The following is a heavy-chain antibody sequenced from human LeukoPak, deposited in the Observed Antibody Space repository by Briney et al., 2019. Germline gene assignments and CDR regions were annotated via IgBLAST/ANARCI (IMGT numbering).Heavy chain of an antibody. J-gene: IGHJ3*02. V-gene: IGHV3-23*01. Sequence: DPGGSLRLSCAASAFTFSSYALSWVRQPPGKGLEWVSTISAPGGNTYYADSVTGRFTISRDSSKSTPYLQMNSLRAEDTAVYYCAKGGGYSRNAFDIWGQGTMVTVSS. D-gene: IGHD2-15*01. CDR1: AFTFSSYA. CDR2: ISAPGGNT. CDR3: AKGGGYSRNAFDI.